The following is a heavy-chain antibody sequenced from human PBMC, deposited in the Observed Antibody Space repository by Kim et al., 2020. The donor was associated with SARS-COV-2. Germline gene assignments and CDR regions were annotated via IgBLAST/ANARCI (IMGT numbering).Heavy chain of an antibody. J-gene: IGHJ6*02. D-gene: IGHD4-17*01. Sequence: GESLKISCKGSGYSFTSYWIGWVRQMPGKGLEWMGIIYPGDSDTRYSPSFQGQVTISADKSISTAYLQWSSLKASDTAMYYCARIFYGDYGGSYYYYGMDVWGQGTTVTVSS. CDR3: ARIFYGDYGGSYYYYGMDV. V-gene: IGHV5-51*01. CDR1: GYSFTSYW. CDR2: IYPGDSDT.